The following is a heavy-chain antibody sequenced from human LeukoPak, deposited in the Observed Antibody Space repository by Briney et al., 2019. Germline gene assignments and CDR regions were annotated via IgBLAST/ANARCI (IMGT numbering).Heavy chain of an antibody. V-gene: IGHV1-2*02. CDR2: IKPNNGDT. Sequence: ASVKVSCKASGYSFTHHNVHWVRQAPGQALEWMGWIKPNNGDTKFSQKFQDRVTLTSDTSIDTAYMAMSGLTSDDTAIYYCARVLSAVTSTFDYWGQGTLVTVSP. D-gene: IGHD4-17*01. J-gene: IGHJ4*02. CDR3: ARVLSAVTSTFDY. CDR1: GYSFTHHN.